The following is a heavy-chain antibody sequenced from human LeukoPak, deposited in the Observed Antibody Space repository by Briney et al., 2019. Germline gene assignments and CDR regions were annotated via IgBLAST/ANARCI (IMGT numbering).Heavy chain of an antibody. D-gene: IGHD2-15*01. CDR2: ISWNSGSI. Sequence: GRSLRLSCAASGFTFDDYAMHWVRHAPGKGLEWVSGISWNSGSIGYADSVKGRFTISRDNAKNPLYLQMNSLRAEDTALYYCAKDVVAYYGMDVWGQGTTVTVSS. CDR1: GFTFDDYA. V-gene: IGHV3-9*01. CDR3: AKDVVAYYGMDV. J-gene: IGHJ6*02.